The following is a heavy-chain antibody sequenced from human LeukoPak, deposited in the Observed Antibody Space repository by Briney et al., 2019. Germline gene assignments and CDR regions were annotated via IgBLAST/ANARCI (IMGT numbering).Heavy chain of an antibody. D-gene: IGHD3-16*01. CDR3: ARGGSRLTTAGDLDY. CDR2: IYYSGST. CDR1: GGSISSSRYY. Sequence: SETLSLTCTVSGGSISSSRYYWGWIRQPPGKGLEWIGSIYYSGSTYYNPSLKSRVTISVDTSRNQFSLKLSSVTAADSAVYYCARGGSRLTTAGDLDYWGQGTLVTVSS. V-gene: IGHV4-39*01. J-gene: IGHJ4*02.